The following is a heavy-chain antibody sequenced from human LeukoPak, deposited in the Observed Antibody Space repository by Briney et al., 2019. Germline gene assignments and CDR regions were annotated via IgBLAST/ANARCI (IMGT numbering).Heavy chain of an antibody. CDR1: GGSISSYY. CDR3: ARAASGIAVAGNLGWFDP. CDR2: IYYSGST. Sequence: SETLSLTCTVSGGSISSYYWSWIRQPPGKRLEWIGDIYYSGSTNYNPSLKSRVTISVDTSKNQFSLKLSSVTAADTAVYYCARAASGIAVAGNLGWFDPWGQGTLVTVSS. J-gene: IGHJ5*02. D-gene: IGHD6-19*01. V-gene: IGHV4-59*01.